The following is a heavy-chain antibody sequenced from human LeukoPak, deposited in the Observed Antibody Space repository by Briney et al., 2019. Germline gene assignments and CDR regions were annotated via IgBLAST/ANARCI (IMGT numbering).Heavy chain of an antibody. CDR2: ISTDGNDK. D-gene: IGHD5/OR15-5a*01. CDR1: GFTFSGYA. V-gene: IGHV3-30*04. Sequence: GGSLRLSCAASGFTFSGYAMHWVRQAPGKGLEWLTVISTDGNDKHYADSAKGRFTVSRDNSKNTLFLQMNNLRTEDTAVYYCAKDKSVSADYYFDYWGQGTLVTVSS. J-gene: IGHJ4*02. CDR3: AKDKSVSADYYFDY.